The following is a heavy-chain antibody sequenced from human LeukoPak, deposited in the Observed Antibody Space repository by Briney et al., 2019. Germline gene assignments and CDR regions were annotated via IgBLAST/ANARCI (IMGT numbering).Heavy chain of an antibody. CDR3: AGIVVVPAAIPDYYYYYMDV. CDR2: IYYSGST. D-gene: IGHD2-2*02. CDR1: GGSISSYY. J-gene: IGHJ6*03. V-gene: IGHV4-59*12. Sequence: SETLSLTCTVSGGSISSYYWSWIRQPPGKGLEWIGYIYYSGSTNYNPSLKSRVTISVDTSKNQFSLKLSSVTAADTAVYYCAGIVVVPAAIPDYYYYYMDVWGKGTTVTVSS.